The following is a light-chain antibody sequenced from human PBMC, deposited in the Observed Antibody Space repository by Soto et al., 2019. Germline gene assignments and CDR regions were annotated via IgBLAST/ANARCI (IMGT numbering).Light chain of an antibody. CDR3: QQSYSTTWT. CDR2: AAS. Sequence: DIHMTQYPSSLSASVGDRVTITCRASQDISTYLNYYQQKPGKAPKLLIYAASILQSGVPSRFSGSGSETDFTLTISSLQPEDFATYSCQQSYSTTWTFGQGTKVDIK. V-gene: IGKV1-39*01. J-gene: IGKJ1*01. CDR1: QDISTY.